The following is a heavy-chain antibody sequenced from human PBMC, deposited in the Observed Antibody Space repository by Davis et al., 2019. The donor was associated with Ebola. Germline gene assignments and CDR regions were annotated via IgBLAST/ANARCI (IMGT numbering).Heavy chain of an antibody. V-gene: IGHV3-48*02. D-gene: IGHD2-2*01. CDR1: GFTFSSYG. Sequence: GESLKISCAASGFTFSSYGMHWVRQAPGKGLEWVSYISSSSSTIYYADSVKGRFTISRDNAKNSLYLQMNSLRDEDTAVYYCARGIYCISTSCYDWFDPWGQGTLVTVSS. J-gene: IGHJ5*02. CDR3: ARGIYCISTSCYDWFDP. CDR2: ISSSSSTI.